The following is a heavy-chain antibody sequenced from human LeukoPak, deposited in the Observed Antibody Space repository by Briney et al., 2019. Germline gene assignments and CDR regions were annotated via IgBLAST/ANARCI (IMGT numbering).Heavy chain of an antibody. CDR3: ARDWFGYCSSTSCPPFDY. CDR1: GYTFTSYG. D-gene: IGHD2-2*03. Sequence: GASVEVSCKASGYTFTSYGISWVRQAPGQGLEWMGWISAYNGNTNYAQKLQGRVTMTTDTSTSTAYMELRSLRSDDTAVYYCARDWFGYCSSTSCPPFDYWGQGTLVTVSS. J-gene: IGHJ4*02. V-gene: IGHV1-18*01. CDR2: ISAYNGNT.